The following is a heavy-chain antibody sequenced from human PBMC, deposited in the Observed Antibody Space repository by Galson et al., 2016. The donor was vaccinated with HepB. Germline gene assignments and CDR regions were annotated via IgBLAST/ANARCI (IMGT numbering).Heavy chain of an antibody. D-gene: IGHD2-8*01. V-gene: IGHV6-1*01. CDR1: GDSVSSNSAA. CDR3: ARTKWGWFDP. CDR2: TYYRSKWYH. J-gene: IGHJ5*02. Sequence: CAISGDSVSSNSAAWNWIRQSPSRGLEWLGRTYYRSKWYHDYAVSVKSRILINPDTSTNHFSLQLNSVTPEDTAVYYCARTKWGWFDPWGQGTLVTVSS.